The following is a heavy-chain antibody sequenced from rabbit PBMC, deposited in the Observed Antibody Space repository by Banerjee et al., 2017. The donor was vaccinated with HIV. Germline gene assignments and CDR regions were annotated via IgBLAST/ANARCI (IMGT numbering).Heavy chain of an antibody. CDR1: GFTLSSYW. CDR2: INADSTGST. CDR3: ARAGGGADWGSDL. J-gene: IGHJ3*01. D-gene: IGHD3-1*01. V-gene: IGHV1S40*01. Sequence: QSLEESGGDLVKPGASLTLTCTASGFTLSSYWMYWVRQAPGKGLEWIACINADSTGSTDYASWAKGRFTISKTSSTTVTLEMTSLTAADTATYFCARAGGGADWGSDLWGQGTLVTVS.